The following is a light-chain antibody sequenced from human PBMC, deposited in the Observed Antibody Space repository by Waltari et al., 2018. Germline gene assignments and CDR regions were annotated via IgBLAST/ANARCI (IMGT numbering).Light chain of an antibody. CDR3: QQYNSWPLT. CDR1: QSISRN. V-gene: IGKV3-15*01. CDR2: GAS. Sequence: EIVMTQSPATLSVSPGERATLSCRASQSISRNLAWYQQKPGQAPRLLIYGASTSATGIPARFSGSGSGTEFTLTISSLQSEGFAVYYCQQYNSWPLTFGPGTKVHIK. J-gene: IGKJ3*01.